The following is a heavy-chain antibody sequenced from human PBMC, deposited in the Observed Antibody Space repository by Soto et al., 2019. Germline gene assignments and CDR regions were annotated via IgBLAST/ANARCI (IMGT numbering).Heavy chain of an antibody. V-gene: IGHV3-33*01. Sequence: QVQLVESGGGVVHPGGARKLSCAASGSTFINYGFHWVLRAPAKGLWWVAVIVNDGREKYHADSGERRFSISRDNSKDTLLLQMNSLRAEDTAVYYCARDDAFQNENGFDIWGQGTMVTVSS. D-gene: IGHD1-1*01. CDR2: IVNDGREK. J-gene: IGHJ3*02. CDR1: GSTFINYG. CDR3: ARDDAFQNENGFDI.